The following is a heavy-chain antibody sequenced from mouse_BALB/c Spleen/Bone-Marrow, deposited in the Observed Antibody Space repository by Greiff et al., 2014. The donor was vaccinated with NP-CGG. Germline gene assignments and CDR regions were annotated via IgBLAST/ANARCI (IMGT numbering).Heavy chain of an antibody. J-gene: IGHJ1*01. V-gene: IGHV1S81*02. CDR2: IIPSNGRT. Sequence: WMHWVKQRPEQGLEWIGEIIPSNGRTNYNEKFKSKATLTVDKSSNTAYMQLSSLTSEDSAVYYCARWLLQYFDVWGAGTTVTVSS. CDR3: ARWLLQYFDV. CDR1: W. D-gene: IGHD2-3*01.